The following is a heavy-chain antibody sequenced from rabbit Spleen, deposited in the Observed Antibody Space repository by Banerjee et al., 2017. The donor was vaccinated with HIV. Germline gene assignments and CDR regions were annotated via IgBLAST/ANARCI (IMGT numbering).Heavy chain of an antibody. CDR1: GVSFSGNSY. CDR2: IDTGSSGST. CDR3: ARDADSGSNYYVDFDL. D-gene: IGHD8-1*01. J-gene: IGHJ4*01. Sequence: QSLEESGGDLVKPGASLTLTCIASGVSFSGNSYMCWVRQAPGKGLEWIACIDTGSSGSTYYASWAKGRFTISKTSSTTVTLQMTSLTAADTATYFCARDADSGSNYYVDFDLWGQGTLVTVS. V-gene: IGHV1S40*01.